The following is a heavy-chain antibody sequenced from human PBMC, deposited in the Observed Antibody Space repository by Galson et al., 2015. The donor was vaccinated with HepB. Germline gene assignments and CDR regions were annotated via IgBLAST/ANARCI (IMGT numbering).Heavy chain of an antibody. J-gene: IGHJ4*02. V-gene: IGHV3-21*01. Sequence: SLRLSCAASGFTFGDYAMSWVRQAPGKGLEWVSSISSSSSYIYYADSVKGRFTISRDNAKNSLYLQMNSLRAEDTAVYYCARAQRYSSGSFDYWGQGTLVTVSS. D-gene: IGHD6-19*01. CDR2: ISSSSSYI. CDR1: GFTFGDYA. CDR3: ARAQRYSSGSFDY.